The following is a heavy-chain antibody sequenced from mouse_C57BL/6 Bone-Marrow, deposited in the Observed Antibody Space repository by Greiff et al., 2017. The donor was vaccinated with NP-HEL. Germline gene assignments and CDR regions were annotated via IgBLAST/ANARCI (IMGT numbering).Heavy chain of an antibody. CDR1: GFTFTDYY. V-gene: IGHV7-4*01. Sequence: EVQGVESGGGLVQPGASLRLSCAASGFTFTDYYMSWVRQPPGKAPEGLALIRNKANGYTTEYTASVKGRFTISRDNSQNILYLQMNTLRAEDSATYYFVKAVTPNWDGFAYWGQGPLVTVSA. CDR2: IRNKANGYTT. D-gene: IGHD4-1*01. J-gene: IGHJ3*01. CDR3: VKAVTPNWDGFAY.